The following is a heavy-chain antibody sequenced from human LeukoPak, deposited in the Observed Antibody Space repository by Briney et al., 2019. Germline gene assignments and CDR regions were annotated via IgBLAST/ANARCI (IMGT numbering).Heavy chain of an antibody. D-gene: IGHD4-11*01. CDR3: ARGREVDYKLFDY. Sequence: GGSLRLSCAASGFTVSSNYMSWVRQAPGKGLEWVSVIYSGGSTYYADSVKGRFTISRDNSKNTLYPQMNSLRAEDTAVYYCARGREVDYKLFDYWGQGTLVTVSS. CDR2: IYSGGST. CDR1: GFTVSSNY. V-gene: IGHV3-53*01. J-gene: IGHJ4*02.